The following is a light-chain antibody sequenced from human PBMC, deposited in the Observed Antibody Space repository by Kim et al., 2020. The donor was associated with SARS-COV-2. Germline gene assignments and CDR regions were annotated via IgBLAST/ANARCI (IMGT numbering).Light chain of an antibody. CDR1: QSISSW. CDR3: QQYNDYPLT. V-gene: IGKV1-5*03. Sequence: DIQMTQSPSTLSASVGDRVTITCRASQSISSWLAWYQQKPGKAPKPLISRASSLQSGVPSRFSGSDSGTEFSLTISSLQPDDFATYYCQQYNDYPLTFGGGTKLEI. J-gene: IGKJ4*01. CDR2: RAS.